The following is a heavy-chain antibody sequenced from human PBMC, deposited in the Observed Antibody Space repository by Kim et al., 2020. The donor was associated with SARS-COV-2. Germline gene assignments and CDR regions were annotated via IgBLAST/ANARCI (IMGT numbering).Heavy chain of an antibody. CDR3: AREFWEYSSSVIKNSNYYYYGMDV. Sequence: GGSLRLSCAASGFTFSSYSMNWVRQAPGKGLEWVSSISSSSSYIYYADSVKGRFTISRDNAKNSLYLQMNSLRAEDTAVYYCAREFWEYSSSVIKNSNYYYYGMDVWGQGTTVTVSS. V-gene: IGHV3-21*01. CDR1: GFTFSSYS. D-gene: IGHD6-6*01. CDR2: ISSSSSYI. J-gene: IGHJ6*02.